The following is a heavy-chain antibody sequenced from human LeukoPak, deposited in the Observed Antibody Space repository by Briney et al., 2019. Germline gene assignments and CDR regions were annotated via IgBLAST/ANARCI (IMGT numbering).Heavy chain of an antibody. CDR3: ARVVNDFWSPFDY. V-gene: IGHV3-30*04. CDR2: ISYDGSNK. CDR1: GFSFSSDA. Sequence: GRSLRLSCAASGFSFSSDALDWVRQAPGKGLEWVAVISYDGSNKYYADSVKGRFTISRDNSKNTLYLQMNSLRAEDTAVYYCARVVNDFWSPFDYWGQGTLVTVSS. J-gene: IGHJ4*02. D-gene: IGHD3-3*01.